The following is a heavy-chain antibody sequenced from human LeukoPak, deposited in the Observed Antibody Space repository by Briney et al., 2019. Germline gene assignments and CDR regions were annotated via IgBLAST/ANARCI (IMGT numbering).Heavy chain of an antibody. CDR2: ISTSGSTI. CDR1: GLNFDDSA. CDR3: ARDGPAYSFEY. D-gene: IGHD2-21*01. V-gene: IGHV3-48*03. Sequence: GGSLRLSCVASGLNFDDSAMHWVRQAPGKGLEWVSYISTSGSTIYYADSVKGRFTFSRDNARNSLFLQMNRLRAEDTAVYYCARDGPAYSFEYWGQGTLVTVSS. J-gene: IGHJ4*02.